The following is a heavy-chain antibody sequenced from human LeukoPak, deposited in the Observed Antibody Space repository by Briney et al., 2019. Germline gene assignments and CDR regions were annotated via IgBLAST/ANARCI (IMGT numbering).Heavy chain of an antibody. J-gene: IGHJ3*02. CDR3: ARGLRNRSSGTRFDVFDI. Sequence: PSETLSLTCVVYGGSFSDYYWSWIRQPPGKGLEWIGEINHSGSTDYNPSLKSRVTISVDTSKNQFSLRLSSVTAADTAVYYCARGLRNRSSGTRFDVFDIWGQGTMVTVSS. CDR1: GGSFSDYY. CDR2: INHSGST. V-gene: IGHV4-34*01. D-gene: IGHD6-6*01.